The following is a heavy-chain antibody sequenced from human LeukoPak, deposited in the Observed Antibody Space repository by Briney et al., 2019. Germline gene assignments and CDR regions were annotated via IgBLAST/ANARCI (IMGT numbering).Heavy chain of an antibody. CDR2: TYYRSKWYN. CDR1: GDSVSSNGAA. Sequence: SQTLSLTCAISGDSVSSNGAAWNWIWHSPSRGLEWLGRTYYRSKWYNGYALSVKSRITIRPDTSKNQFSLQLNSVTPEDTAVYYCARNFDGYLEYWGQGTLVTVSS. J-gene: IGHJ4*02. V-gene: IGHV6-1*01. CDR3: ARNFDGYLEY.